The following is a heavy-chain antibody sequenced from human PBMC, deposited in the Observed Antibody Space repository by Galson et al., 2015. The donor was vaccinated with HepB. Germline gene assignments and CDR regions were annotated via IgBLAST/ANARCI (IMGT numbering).Heavy chain of an antibody. V-gene: IGHV3-30*18. Sequence: SLRLSCAASGFTFSSYGMHWVRQAPGKGLEWVAVISYDGSNKYYADSVKGRFTISRDNSKNTLYLQMNSLRAEDTAVYYCAKGGPDYGGLEDDYYYYYMDVWGKGTTVTVSS. J-gene: IGHJ6*03. CDR2: ISYDGSNK. CDR3: AKGGPDYGGLEDDYYYYYMDV. D-gene: IGHD4-23*01. CDR1: GFTFSSYG.